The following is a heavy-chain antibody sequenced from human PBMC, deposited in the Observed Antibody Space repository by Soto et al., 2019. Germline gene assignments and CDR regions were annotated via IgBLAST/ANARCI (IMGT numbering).Heavy chain of an antibody. Sequence: EVQLVESGGGLIQPGGSLRLSCAASGFTVSSNYMSWVRQAPGKGLEWVSVIYSGGSTYYADSVKGRFTISRDNSKNTPYLQMDSLRAEDTAVYYCARDLTLGAFDYWGQGTLVTVSS. CDR1: GFTVSSNY. V-gene: IGHV3-53*01. CDR3: ARDLTLGAFDY. CDR2: IYSGGST. D-gene: IGHD3-16*01. J-gene: IGHJ4*02.